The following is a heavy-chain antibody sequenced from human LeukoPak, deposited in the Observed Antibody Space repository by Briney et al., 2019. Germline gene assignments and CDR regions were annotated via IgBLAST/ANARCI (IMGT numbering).Heavy chain of an antibody. V-gene: IGHV3-21*01. CDR3: AREGDYYDSSGNDY. CDR2: ISSSSSYI. CDR1: GFTFSSYS. D-gene: IGHD3-22*01. Sequence: GGSLRLSCAASGFTFSSYSMNWVRQAPGKGLEWVSSISSSSSYIYYADSVKGRFTISRDNAKNSLYLQVNSLRAEDTAVYYCAREGDYYDSSGNDYWGQGTLVTVSS. J-gene: IGHJ4*02.